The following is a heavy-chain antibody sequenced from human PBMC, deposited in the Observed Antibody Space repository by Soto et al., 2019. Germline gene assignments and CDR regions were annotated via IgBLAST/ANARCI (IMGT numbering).Heavy chain of an antibody. D-gene: IGHD1-26*01. Sequence: GGSLRLSCAASGFTFSNAWMSWLRQAPGKGLEGVGRIKSKTDVGTTDYAAPVKGRFTISRDDSKNTLYLQMNSLKTEDTAVYYCTTDRQSWEPPAEVWGQGTTVTVSS. CDR3: TTDRQSWEPPAEV. J-gene: IGHJ6*02. CDR2: IKSKTDVGTT. CDR1: GFTFSNAW. V-gene: IGHV3-15*01.